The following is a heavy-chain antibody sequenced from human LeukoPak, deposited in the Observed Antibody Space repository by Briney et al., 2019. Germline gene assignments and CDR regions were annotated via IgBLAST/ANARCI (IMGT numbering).Heavy chain of an antibody. J-gene: IGHJ4*02. CDR3: AKLIIRNHQFDY. Sequence: GGSLRLSCAASGFTSSSYAMSWVRQAPGKGLEWVSAISGSGGSTYYADSVKGRFTISRDNSKNTLYLQMNSLRAEDTAVYYCAKLIIRNHQFDYWGQGTLVTVSS. D-gene: IGHD1-14*01. CDR1: GFTSSSYA. CDR2: ISGSGGST. V-gene: IGHV3-23*01.